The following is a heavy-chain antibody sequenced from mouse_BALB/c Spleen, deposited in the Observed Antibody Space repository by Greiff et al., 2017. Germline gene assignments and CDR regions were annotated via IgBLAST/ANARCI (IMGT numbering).Heavy chain of an antibody. CDR2: ISSGSSTI. V-gene: IGHV5-17*02. Sequence: EVMLVESGGGLVQPGGSRKLSCAASGFTFSSFGMHWVRQAPEKGLEWVAYISSGSSTIYYADTVKGRFTISRDNPKNTLFLQMTSLRSEDTAMYYCARSEERRSSMDYWGQGTSVTVSS. J-gene: IGHJ4*01. CDR1: GFTFSSFG. CDR3: ARSEERRSSMDY. D-gene: IGHD2-12*01.